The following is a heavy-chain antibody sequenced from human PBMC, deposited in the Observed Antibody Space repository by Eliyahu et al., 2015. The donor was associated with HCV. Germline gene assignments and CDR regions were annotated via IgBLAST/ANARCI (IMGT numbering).Heavy chain of an antibody. Sequence: QVQLVESGGGVVQPGRSXRLSCAASGFTFTNWGMHWVRQGPGKGLEWVAVLSHDGSNEYYGDCVKGRFTISKDNSKNTLYLQMNSLRPEDTAVYYCAKGYGQMYYYYYGMDVWGQGTTVTVSS. CDR2: LSHDGSNE. D-gene: IGHD3-16*01. CDR3: AKGYGQMYYYYYGMDV. J-gene: IGHJ6*02. V-gene: IGHV3-30*18. CDR1: GFTFTNWG.